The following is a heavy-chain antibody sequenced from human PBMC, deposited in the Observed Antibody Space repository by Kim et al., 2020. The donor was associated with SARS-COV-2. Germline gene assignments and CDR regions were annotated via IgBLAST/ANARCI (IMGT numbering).Heavy chain of an antibody. CDR3: ASSELEYYDSSGYYYY. CDR2: IIPIFGTA. Sequence: SVKVSCKAYGGTFSSYAISWVRQAPGQGLEWMGGIIPIFGTANYAQKFQGRVTITADESTSTAYMELSSLRSEDTAVYYCASSELEYYDSSGYYYYWGQGTLVTVSS. D-gene: IGHD3-22*01. CDR1: GGTFSSYA. J-gene: IGHJ4*02. V-gene: IGHV1-69*13.